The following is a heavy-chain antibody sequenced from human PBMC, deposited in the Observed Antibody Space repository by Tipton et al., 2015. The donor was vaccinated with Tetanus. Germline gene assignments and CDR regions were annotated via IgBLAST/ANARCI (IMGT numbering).Heavy chain of an antibody. J-gene: IGHJ4*02. D-gene: IGHD1-26*01. V-gene: IGHV3-33*01. Sequence: RSLRLSCAASGFTFSSYGMHWVRQAPGKGLEWVAVIWYDGSNKYYADSVKGRFTISRDNSKNTLYLQMNSLRAEDTAVYYCARDKARVGATWQDYWGQGTLVTVSS. CDR1: GFTFSSYG. CDR3: ARDKARVGATWQDY. CDR2: IWYDGSNK.